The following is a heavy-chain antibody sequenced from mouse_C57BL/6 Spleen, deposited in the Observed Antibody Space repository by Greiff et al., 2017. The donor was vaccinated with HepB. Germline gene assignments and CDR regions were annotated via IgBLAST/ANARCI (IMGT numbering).Heavy chain of an antibody. CDR2: INPNNGGT. J-gene: IGHJ2*01. Sequence: VQLQQSGPELVKPGASVKISCKASGYTFTDYYMNWVKQCHGKSLEWIGDINPNNGGTSYNQKFKGKATLTVDKSSSTAYMELRSLTSEDSAVYYCAPMVTMYYFDYWGQGTTLTVSS. D-gene: IGHD2-2*01. V-gene: IGHV1-26*01. CDR1: GYTFTDYY. CDR3: APMVTMYYFDY.